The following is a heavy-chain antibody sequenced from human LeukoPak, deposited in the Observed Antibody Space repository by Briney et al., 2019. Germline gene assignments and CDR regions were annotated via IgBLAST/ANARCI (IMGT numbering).Heavy chain of an antibody. CDR1: GFTLSNYV. CDR2: LRYDGSNT. CDR3: ARGWGSRSYYGMDV. J-gene: IGHJ6*01. D-gene: IGHD3-10*01. V-gene: IGHV3-30*02. Sequence: GGSLRLSCVASGFTLSNYVMHWVRQAPGKGLEWVALLRYDGSNTLYADSVKGRLTIYRDNSKNTLYLQMNSLRAEDTAVYYCARGWGSRSYYGMDVWGQATTVTVSS.